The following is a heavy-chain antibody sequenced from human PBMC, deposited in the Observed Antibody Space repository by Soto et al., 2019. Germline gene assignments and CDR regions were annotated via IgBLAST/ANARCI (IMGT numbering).Heavy chain of an antibody. CDR1: GDSITSYY. V-gene: IGHV4-4*07. CDR2: IQSSGNT. J-gene: IGHJ6*02. D-gene: IGHD6-19*01. CDR3: ARGFIAVGGRYYYAMDV. Sequence: SETLSLTCNVSGDSITSYYWNWIRQPAGRGLEWIGRIQSSGNTNYNPSLNSRVTMSIDPSKNQFSLKLSSVTAADTALYYCARGFIAVGGRYYYAMDVWGQGTTVTVSS.